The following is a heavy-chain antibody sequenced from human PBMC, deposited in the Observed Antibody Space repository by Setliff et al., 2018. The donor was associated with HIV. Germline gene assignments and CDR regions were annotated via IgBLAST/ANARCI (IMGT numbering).Heavy chain of an antibody. CDR1: RFDFNNYW. J-gene: IGHJ6*02. V-gene: IGHV3-7*01. CDR2: IGQDGSEK. D-gene: IGHD5-18*01. Sequence: SCAASRFDFNNYWMCWVRQAPGKGLEWVANIGQDGSEKNYVDSVKGRFTISRDNAKNSMDLQMNSLRAEDTAIYYCARKLQPGHGVDVWGQGTTVTVSS. CDR3: ARKLQPGHGVDV.